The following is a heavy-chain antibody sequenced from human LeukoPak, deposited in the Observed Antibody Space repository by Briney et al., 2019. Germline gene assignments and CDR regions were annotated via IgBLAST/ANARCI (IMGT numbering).Heavy chain of an antibody. D-gene: IGHD3-22*01. CDR1: GLTFGSYS. V-gene: IGHV3-21*01. CDR2: ISTTSVYT. CDR3: TKDYDSSGYYCDCDY. J-gene: IGHJ4*02. Sequence: PGGSLRLSCAASGLTFGSYSMNWVRQAPGKGLEWVSSISTTSVYTYSADSVKGRFTISRDNAKNSLYLQMNSLRADDTAVYYCTKDYDSSGYYCDCDYWGQGALGTVSS.